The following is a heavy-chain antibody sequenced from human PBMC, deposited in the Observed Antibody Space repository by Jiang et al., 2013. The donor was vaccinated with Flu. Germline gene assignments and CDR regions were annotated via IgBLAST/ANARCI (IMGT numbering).Heavy chain of an antibody. Sequence: GPGLVKPSETLSLTCSVSDDSISSYYWSWIRQPPGKGLEWIGYIYYSGSTNYNPSLKSRVTISVDTSKNQLSLKLSSVTAADTAVYYCARRMPVTTPAFDIWGQGTKVT. V-gene: IGHV4-59*08. J-gene: IGHJ3*02. D-gene: IGHD4-11*01. CDR1: DDSISSYY. CDR2: IYYSGST. CDR3: ARRMPVTTPAFDI.